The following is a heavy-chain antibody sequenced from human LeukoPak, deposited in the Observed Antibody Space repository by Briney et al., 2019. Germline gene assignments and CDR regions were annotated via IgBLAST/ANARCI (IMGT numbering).Heavy chain of an antibody. V-gene: IGHV4-59*12. Sequence: TTSETLSLTCTVSGVSISSYYWSWIRQPPGKGLEWIGYIYYSGSTNNNPSLKSRVTISVDTSKNQFSLKLSSVTAADTAVYYCARDLLHRGYAFDIWGRGTMVTVSS. CDR3: ARDLLHRGYAFDI. D-gene: IGHD3-22*01. J-gene: IGHJ3*02. CDR2: IYYSGST. CDR1: GVSISSYY.